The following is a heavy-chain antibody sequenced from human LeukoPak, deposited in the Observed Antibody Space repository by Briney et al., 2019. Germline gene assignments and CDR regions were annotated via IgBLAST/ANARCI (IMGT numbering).Heavy chain of an antibody. D-gene: IGHD6-6*01. Sequence: MPSETLSLTCAVYGGSFSGYYWGWIRQPPGKGLEWIGEINHSGSTNYNPSLKSRVTISVDTSKNQFSLKLSSVTAADTAVYYCARGIAARHYYYYYMDVWGKGTTVTVSS. CDR2: INHSGST. V-gene: IGHV4-34*01. CDR1: GGSFSGYY. CDR3: ARGIAARHYYYYYMDV. J-gene: IGHJ6*03.